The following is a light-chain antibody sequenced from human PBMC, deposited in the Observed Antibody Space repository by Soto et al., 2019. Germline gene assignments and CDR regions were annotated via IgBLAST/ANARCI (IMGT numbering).Light chain of an antibody. V-gene: IGKV3-20*01. CDR1: QSVSSNY. Sequence: EVVLTQSPGTLSLSPGERATLSCRASQSVSSNYLAWYQQKSGQAPRLLIYGASNRATGIPDSFSGSGSGTAFSLTIRRLEPEGFEVYYCQEYDTSPRTFGQGTKVDFK. CDR3: QEYDTSPRT. J-gene: IGKJ1*01. CDR2: GAS.